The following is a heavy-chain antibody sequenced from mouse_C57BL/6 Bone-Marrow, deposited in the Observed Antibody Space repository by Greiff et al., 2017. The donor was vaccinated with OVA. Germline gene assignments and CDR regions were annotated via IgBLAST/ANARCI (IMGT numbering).Heavy chain of an antibody. V-gene: IGHV1-64*01. J-gene: IGHJ4*01. CDR2: IHPNSGST. CDR3: ATDGNYNYAMDY. Sequence: QVQLKQPGAELVKPGASVKLSCKASGYTFTSYWMHWVKQRPGQGLEWIGMIHPNSGSTNYNEKFKSKATLTVDKSSSTAYMQLSSLTSEDSAVYYCATDGNYNYAMDYWGQGTSVTVSS. CDR1: GYTFTSYW. D-gene: IGHD2-1*01.